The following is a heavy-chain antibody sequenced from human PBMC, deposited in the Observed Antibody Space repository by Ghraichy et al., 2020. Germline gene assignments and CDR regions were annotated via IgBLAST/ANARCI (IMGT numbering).Heavy chain of an antibody. CDR3: ASLIAVAGHGYGGLDY. V-gene: IGHV1-46*01. CDR2: INPSGGST. D-gene: IGHD6-19*01. Sequence: SVKVSCKASGYTFTSYYMHWVRQAPGQGLEWMGIINPSGGSTSYAQKFQGRVTMTRDTSTSTVYMELSSLRSEDTAVYYCASLIAVAGHGYGGLDYWGQGTLVTVSS. CDR1: GYTFTSYY. J-gene: IGHJ4*02.